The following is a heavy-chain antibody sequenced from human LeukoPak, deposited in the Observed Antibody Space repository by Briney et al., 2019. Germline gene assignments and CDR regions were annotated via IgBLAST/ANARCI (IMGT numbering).Heavy chain of an antibody. CDR3: ARAFGCSGGSCYADY. Sequence: GASVKVSCKASGYTFTSYGISWVRQAPGQGLEWMGWISAYNGNTNHAQKLQGRVTMTTDTSTSTAYMELRSLRSDDTAVYYCARAFGCSGGSCYADYWGQGTLVTVSS. J-gene: IGHJ4*02. CDR1: GYTFTSYG. V-gene: IGHV1-18*01. CDR2: ISAYNGNT. D-gene: IGHD2-15*01.